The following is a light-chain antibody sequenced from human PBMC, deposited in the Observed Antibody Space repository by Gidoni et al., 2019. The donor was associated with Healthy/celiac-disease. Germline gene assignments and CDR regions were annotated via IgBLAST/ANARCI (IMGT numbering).Light chain of an antibody. Sequence: QSALTQPASVSGSPGQSITISCTGTSSDVGNYNLVSWYQQHPGKAPTLMIYEVSKRPSGVSNRFSGSKSGNTASLTISGLQAEDEADYYCWSYAGGSTWVFGGGTKLTV. CDR1: SSDVGNYNL. CDR2: EVS. CDR3: WSYAGGSTWV. J-gene: IGLJ3*02. V-gene: IGLV2-23*02.